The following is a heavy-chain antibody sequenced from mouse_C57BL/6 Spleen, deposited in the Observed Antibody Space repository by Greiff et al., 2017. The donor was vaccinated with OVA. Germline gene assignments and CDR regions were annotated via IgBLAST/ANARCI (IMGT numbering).Heavy chain of an antibody. CDR3: ASLNYYGSHWYFDV. D-gene: IGHD1-1*01. CDR2: ISSGGSYT. V-gene: IGHV5-6*01. CDR1: GFTFSSYG. J-gene: IGHJ1*03. Sequence: EVQLQESGGDLVKPGGSLKLSCAASGFTFSSYGMSWVRQTPDKRLEWVATISSGGSYTYYPDSVKGRFTISRDNAKNTLYLQMSSLKSEDTAMYYCASLNYYGSHWYFDVWGTGTTVTVSS.